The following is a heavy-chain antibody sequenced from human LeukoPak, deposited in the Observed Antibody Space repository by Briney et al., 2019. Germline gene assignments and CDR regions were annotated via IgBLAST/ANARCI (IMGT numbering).Heavy chain of an antibody. CDR3: ARQVTIAVAGTDY. D-gene: IGHD6-19*01. J-gene: IGHJ4*02. Sequence: SETLSLTCAVYGGSFSGYYWSWIRQPPGKGLEWIGEINHSGSTNYNPSLKSRVNISVDTSKNQFSLKLSSVTAADTAVYYCARQVTIAVAGTDYWGQGTLVTVSS. CDR1: GGSFSGYY. CDR2: INHSGST. V-gene: IGHV4-34*01.